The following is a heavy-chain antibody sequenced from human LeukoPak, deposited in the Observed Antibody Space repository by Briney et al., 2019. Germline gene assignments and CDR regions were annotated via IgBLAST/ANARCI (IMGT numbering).Heavy chain of an antibody. V-gene: IGHV3-53*01. CDR3: AKAKSSSWLIYFDY. CDR2: IYSGGST. D-gene: IGHD6-13*01. Sequence: GGSLRLSCAASGFTVSSNYMSWVRQAPGKGLEWVSVIYSGGSTYYADSVKGRFTISRDNSKNTLYLQMNSLRAEDTAVYYCAKAKSSSWLIYFDYWGQGTLVTVSS. J-gene: IGHJ4*02. CDR1: GFTVSSNY.